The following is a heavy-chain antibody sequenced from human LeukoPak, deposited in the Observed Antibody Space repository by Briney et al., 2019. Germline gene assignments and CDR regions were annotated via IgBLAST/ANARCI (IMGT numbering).Heavy chain of an antibody. V-gene: IGHV3-15*01. J-gene: IGHJ4*02. CDR3: TTVTMVRDYDY. Sequence: GGSLRLSCAASGFTFSNYGMHWVRQAPGKGLEWVGRIKSKTDGGTTDYAAPVKGRFTISRDDSKNMLYLEMNSLKIEDTAVYYCTTVTMVRDYDYWGQGTPVTVSS. CDR2: IKSKTDGGTT. D-gene: IGHD3-10*01. CDR1: GFTFSNYG.